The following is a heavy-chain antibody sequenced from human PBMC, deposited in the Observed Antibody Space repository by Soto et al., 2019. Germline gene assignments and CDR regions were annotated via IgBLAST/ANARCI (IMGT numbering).Heavy chain of an antibody. Sequence: QVQLLQSGPEVKKPGASVKVSCQASGYTFTNHGISWVRQAPGQGLEWVGWISGYNANTKYAQKFQGRVTMSTDTATNTAYMELRSLRSDDTAVYYCARDFSPLAYYFDYCGQGTLVNVSS. V-gene: IGHV1-18*04. CDR1: GYTFTNHG. CDR2: ISGYNANT. J-gene: IGHJ4*02. CDR3: ARDFSPLAYYFDY.